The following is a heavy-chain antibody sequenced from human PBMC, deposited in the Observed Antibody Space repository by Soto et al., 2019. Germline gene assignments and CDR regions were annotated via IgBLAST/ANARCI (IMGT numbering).Heavy chain of an antibody. CDR1: GYPVTAYY. J-gene: IGHJ3*02. D-gene: IGHD3-3*01. Sequence: QLHLVQSGAVVKKPGASVTVSCSASGYPVTAYYMHWVRQAPGRGLEWMGGINPATGAAKYTPTFQGRVTMTRDTSTSTAFRQLSRPPSEDTAFFYCARGGGVGVAGSAAFDMWGQGTLVTVSS. CDR2: INPATGAA. V-gene: IGHV1-2*02. CDR3: ARGGGVGVAGSAAFDM.